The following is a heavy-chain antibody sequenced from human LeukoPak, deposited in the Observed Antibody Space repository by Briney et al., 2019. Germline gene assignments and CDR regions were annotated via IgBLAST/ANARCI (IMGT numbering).Heavy chain of an antibody. CDR2: IYSDNT. CDR3: ARGGDRDSSGYYVY. D-gene: IGHD3-22*01. J-gene: IGHJ4*02. Sequence: GGSLRLSCTVSGFTLSSNSMSWVRQAPGKGVEWGSFIYSDNTHYSDSVKGRFTISRDNSKNTLYLQMNSLRAEDTAVYYCARGGDRDSSGYYVYWGQGTLVTVSS. CDR1: GFTLSSNS. V-gene: IGHV3-53*01.